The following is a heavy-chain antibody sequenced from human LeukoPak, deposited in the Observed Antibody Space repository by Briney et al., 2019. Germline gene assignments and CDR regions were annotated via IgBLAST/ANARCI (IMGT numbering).Heavy chain of an antibody. V-gene: IGHV4-59*01. Sequence: SETLSLTCTVSGGSISSYYWSWIRQPPGKGLEWIGYIYYSGSTNYNPSLKSRVTTSVDTSKNQFSLKLSSVTAADTAVYYCAGQGSGYYYYYMDVWGKGTTVTVSS. CDR1: GGSISSYY. J-gene: IGHJ6*03. CDR2: IYYSGST. CDR3: AGQGSGYYYYYMDV. D-gene: IGHD3-10*01.